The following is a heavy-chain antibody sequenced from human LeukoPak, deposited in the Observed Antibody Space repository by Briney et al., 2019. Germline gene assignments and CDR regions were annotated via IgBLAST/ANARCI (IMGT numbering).Heavy chain of an antibody. CDR3: ARVNLAYDFWSGQRASFDY. D-gene: IGHD3-3*01. Sequence: GGSLRLSCAASGFTFSSYGMHWVRQAPGKGPEWVAVISYDGNNKYYADSVKGRFTISRDNSKNSLYLQMNSLRAEDTAVYYCARVNLAYDFWSGQRASFDYWGQGTLVTVSS. CDR1: GFTFSSYG. J-gene: IGHJ4*02. V-gene: IGHV3-30*03. CDR2: ISYDGNNK.